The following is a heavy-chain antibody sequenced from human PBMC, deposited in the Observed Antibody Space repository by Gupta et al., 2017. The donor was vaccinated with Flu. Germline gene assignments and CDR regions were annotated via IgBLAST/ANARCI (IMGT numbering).Heavy chain of an antibody. V-gene: IGHV3-7*01. CDR2: IKQDGSEK. CDR3: ARDRSLRTSNYNYYYYMDV. Sequence: KGLEWVANIKQDGSEKSYVDPVKGRFTISRDNARNSVYLQMNSLRAEDTAVYYCARDRSLRTSNYNYYYYMDVWGKGTTVTVSS. J-gene: IGHJ6*03. D-gene: IGHD3-10*01.